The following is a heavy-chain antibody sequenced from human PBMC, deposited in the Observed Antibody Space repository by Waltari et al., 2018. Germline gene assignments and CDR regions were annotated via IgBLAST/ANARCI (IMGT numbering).Heavy chain of an antibody. J-gene: IGHJ4*02. CDR3: ARQIGGRLLWDY. D-gene: IGHD2-21*02. Sequence: QVQLQESGPVLLNPSETLSLTCSVSGGSVSGDYLSWRRQLPGKGMEFIAYMSHSGALIKNPSLKSRVTISLETSKNQFALNLDSVTAADTAVYYCARQIGGRLLWDYWGQGTLVVVSS. CDR1: GGSVSGDY. CDR2: MSHSGAL. V-gene: IGHV4-59*02.